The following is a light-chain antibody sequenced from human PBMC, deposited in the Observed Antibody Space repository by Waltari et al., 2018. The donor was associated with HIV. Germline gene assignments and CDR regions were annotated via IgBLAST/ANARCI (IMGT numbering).Light chain of an antibody. V-gene: IGLV3-25*03. J-gene: IGLJ2*01. CDR3: QSAHNSHTI. CDR1: ALSRNF. CDR2: QDV. Sequence: SFDLTQAPSVSVTPGQTAKIPCSGDALSRNFDSWYRQKQGQAPMIIIFQDVQRPSGIPARFSASTSGTIATLTISEVQAEDEADYYCQSAHNSHTIFGGGTKLTVL.